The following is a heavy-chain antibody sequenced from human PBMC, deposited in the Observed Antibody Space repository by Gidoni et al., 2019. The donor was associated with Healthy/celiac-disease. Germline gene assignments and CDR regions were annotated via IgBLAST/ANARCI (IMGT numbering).Heavy chain of an antibody. CDR2: ISSSSSYI. V-gene: IGHV3-21*01. Sequence: EFHLLASGGGLFKPGGSLSLSCPASDFPFSCYGMNWARQAPGKGREWVSAISSSSSYIYYADSVKGRFTISRDNAKNSLYLQMNSLRAEDTAVYYCAREHGDNCVYDGMDVWGQGTTVTVSS. CDR1: DFPFSCYG. CDR3: AREHGDNCVYDGMDV. D-gene: IGHD4-17*01. J-gene: IGHJ6*02.